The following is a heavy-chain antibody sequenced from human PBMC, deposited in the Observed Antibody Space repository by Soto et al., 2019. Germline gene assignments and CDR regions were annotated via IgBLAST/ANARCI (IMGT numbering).Heavy chain of an antibody. Sequence: QVQLVESGGGVVQPGRSLRLSCAASGFTFSSYGMHWVRQAPGKGLEWVAVIWYDGSNKYYADSVKGRFTISRDNSKNTLYLQMNSLRAEDTAVYYWARDNWNDKGTVMDYWGQGTLVTVSS. J-gene: IGHJ4*02. D-gene: IGHD1-20*01. CDR2: IWYDGSNK. CDR1: GFTFSSYG. V-gene: IGHV3-33*01. CDR3: ARDNWNDKGTVMDY.